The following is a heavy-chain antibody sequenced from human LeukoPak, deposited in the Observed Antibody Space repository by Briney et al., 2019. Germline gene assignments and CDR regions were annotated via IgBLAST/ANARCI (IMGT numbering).Heavy chain of an antibody. CDR2: IKQDGSEK. J-gene: IGHJ4*02. D-gene: IGHD3-10*01. V-gene: IGHV3-7*04. CDR3: ARAQSMVRGVMEH. Sequence: GGSRRLSCAASGFTFSFYWMSWVRQAPGKGLEWVANIKQDGSEKYYVDSVKGRFTISRDNAKNSLYLQMNSLRAEDTAVYYCARAQSMVRGVMEHWGQGTLVTVSS. CDR1: GFTFSFYW.